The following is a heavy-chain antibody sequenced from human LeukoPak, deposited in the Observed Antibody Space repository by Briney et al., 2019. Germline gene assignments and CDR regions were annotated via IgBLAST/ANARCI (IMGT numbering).Heavy chain of an antibody. CDR1: GFTFSSYG. J-gene: IGHJ4*02. CDR3: ARDLGYGDYTPLDY. CDR2: IWYDGSNK. Sequence: GGSLRLSCAASGFTFSSYGMHWVRQAPGKGLEWVAVIWYDGSNKYYADSVKGRFTISRDNSKNTLYLQMNSLRAEDAAVYYCARDLGYGDYTPLDYWGQETLVTVSS. D-gene: IGHD4-17*01. V-gene: IGHV3-33*01.